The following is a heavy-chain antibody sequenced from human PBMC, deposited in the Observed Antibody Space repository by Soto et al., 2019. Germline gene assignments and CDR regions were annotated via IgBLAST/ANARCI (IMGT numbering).Heavy chain of an antibody. CDR2: FSGSGDST. V-gene: IGHV3-23*01. J-gene: IGHJ4*02. CDR1: GFTFSNYA. D-gene: IGHD3-3*01. CDR3: AKDTPQEWLLVFHY. Sequence: EVQLLESGGGLVQPGGSLRLSWAGSGFTFSNYAMSWVRQAPGKGLEWVSAFSGSGDSTYYANSVKGRFTISRDNSKNTLYLQMNSLRAEDTAVYYCAKDTPQEWLLVFHYWGQGTLVTVSS.